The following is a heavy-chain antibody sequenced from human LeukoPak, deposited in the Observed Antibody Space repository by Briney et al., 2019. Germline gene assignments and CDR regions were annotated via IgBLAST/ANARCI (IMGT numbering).Heavy chain of an antibody. J-gene: IGHJ4*02. Sequence: GASVKVSCKASGYTFTNYYMHWVRQAPGQGLEWMGIINPSGGSTSYAQKFQGRVTMTRDTSISTAYMELSRLRSDDTAVYYCARDYSSSSDYWGQGTLVTVSS. V-gene: IGHV1-46*01. CDR3: ARDYSSSSDY. CDR1: GYTFTNYY. D-gene: IGHD6-13*01. CDR2: INPSGGST.